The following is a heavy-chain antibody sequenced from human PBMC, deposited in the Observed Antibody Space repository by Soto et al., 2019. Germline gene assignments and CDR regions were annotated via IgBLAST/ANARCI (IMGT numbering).Heavy chain of an antibody. CDR2: IYYSGST. V-gene: IGHV4-39*01. D-gene: IGHD3-9*01. CDR1: GGSISSSSYY. Sequence: QLQLQESGPGLVKPSETLSLTCTVSGGSISSSSYYWGWIRQPPGKGLAWIGSIYYSGSTYYNPSLKSRVPISVETSKNQFSLKLSSVTAADTAVYYCARQVPYYDMLTGLDARPHWGQGTLVTVSS. J-gene: IGHJ4*02. CDR3: ARQVPYYDMLTGLDARPH.